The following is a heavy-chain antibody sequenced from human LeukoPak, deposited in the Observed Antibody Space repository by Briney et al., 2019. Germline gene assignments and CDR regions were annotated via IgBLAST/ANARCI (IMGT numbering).Heavy chain of an antibody. CDR2: ISGSGGST. Sequence: GGSLRLSCAASGFTFSSYDMSWVRQAPGKGLEWVSAISGSGGSTYYADSVKGRFTISRDNSKNTLYLQMNSLRAEDTAVYYCAKVRIFGVGPSDYWGQGTLVTVSS. V-gene: IGHV3-23*01. CDR3: AKVRIFGVGPSDY. J-gene: IGHJ4*02. D-gene: IGHD3-3*01. CDR1: GFTFSSYD.